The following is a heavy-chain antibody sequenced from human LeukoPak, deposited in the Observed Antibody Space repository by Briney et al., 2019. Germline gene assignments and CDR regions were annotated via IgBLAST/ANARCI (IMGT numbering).Heavy chain of an antibody. CDR2: IYYSGST. J-gene: IGHJ4*02. CDR1: GGSISSYY. Sequence: SETLSLTCTVSGGSISSYYWSWIRQPPGKGLEWIGYIYYSGSTNYNPSLKSRVTISVDTSKNQFSLKLSSVTAADTAVYYCARYSSGWYYFNYWGQGTLVTVSS. D-gene: IGHD6-19*01. CDR3: ARYSSGWYYFNY. V-gene: IGHV4-59*08.